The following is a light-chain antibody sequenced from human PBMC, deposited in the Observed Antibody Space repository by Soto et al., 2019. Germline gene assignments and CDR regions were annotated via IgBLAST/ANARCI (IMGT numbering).Light chain of an antibody. V-gene: IGLV2-14*01. CDR1: SSDVGGYNY. J-gene: IGLJ2*01. Sequence: QSVLTQPASVSGSPEQSITISCTGTSSDVGGYNYVSWYQQHPGKAPKLMIYEVSNRPSGISNRFSGSKSGNTASLTISGLQAEDEADYYCRSYTSSSTLVLFGRGTKLTVL. CDR2: EVS. CDR3: RSYTSSSTLVL.